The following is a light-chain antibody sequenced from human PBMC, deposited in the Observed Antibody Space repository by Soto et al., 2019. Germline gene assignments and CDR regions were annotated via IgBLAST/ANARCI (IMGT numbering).Light chain of an antibody. CDR2: AAS. CDR1: QGISSY. V-gene: IGKV1-9*01. Sequence: DIPLTQSPSFLSASVGDRVTITCRASQGISSYLAWYQQKPGKAPKLLIYAASTLQSGVPSRFIGSGSGTEFTLTLSSLQPEDFATYYCQQLTSYPSVTFGQGTRLEIK. J-gene: IGKJ5*01. CDR3: QQLTSYPSVT.